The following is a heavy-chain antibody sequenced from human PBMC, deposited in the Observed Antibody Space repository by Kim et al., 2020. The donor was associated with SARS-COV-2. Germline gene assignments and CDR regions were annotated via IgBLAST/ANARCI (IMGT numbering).Heavy chain of an antibody. CDR2: IYYSGST. CDR3: ARPIHPIAAAGTGWFDP. J-gene: IGHJ5*02. V-gene: IGHV4-39*01. D-gene: IGHD6-13*01. CDR1: GGSISSSSYY. Sequence: SETLSLTCTVSGGSISSSSYYWGWIRQPPGKGLEWIGSIYYSGSTYYNPSLKSRVTISVDTSKNQFSLKLSSVTAADTAVYYCARPIHPIAAAGTGWFDPWGQGTLVTVSS.